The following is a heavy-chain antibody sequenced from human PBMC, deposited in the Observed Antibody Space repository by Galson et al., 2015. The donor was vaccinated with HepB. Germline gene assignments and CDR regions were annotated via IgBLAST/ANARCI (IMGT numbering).Heavy chain of an antibody. J-gene: IGHJ4*02. CDR1: GFTFSSYW. CDR2: IKQDGSEK. Sequence: SLRLSCAASGFTFSSYWMSWVRKAPGKGLEWVANIKQDGSEKYYVDSVKGRLTISRDNAKNTLYLQMNSLRGEDTAVYYCARAVLFGANYWVQGTLVTVSS. CDR3: ARAVLFGANY. D-gene: IGHD3-10*01. V-gene: IGHV3-7*03.